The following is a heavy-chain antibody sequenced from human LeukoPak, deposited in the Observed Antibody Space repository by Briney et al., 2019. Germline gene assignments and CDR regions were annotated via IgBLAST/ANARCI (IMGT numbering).Heavy chain of an antibody. CDR3: ARLTVTTSFDI. V-gene: IGHV4-30-2*01. CDR1: GGSISSGGYS. D-gene: IGHD4-17*01. CDR2: IYHSGRP. J-gene: IGHJ3*02. Sequence: TTSETLSLTCAVSGGSISSGGYSWSWIRQPPGKGLEWIGYIYHSGRPYYHPSLTSRVTISVDKPKNQSSLKLSSVTAADTAVYYCARLTVTTSFDIWGQGTMVTVSS.